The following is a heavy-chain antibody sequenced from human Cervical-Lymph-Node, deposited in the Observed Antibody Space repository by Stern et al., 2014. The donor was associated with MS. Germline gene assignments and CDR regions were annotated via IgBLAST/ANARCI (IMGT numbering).Heavy chain of an antibody. Sequence: QVQLQESGPGLVKPSETLSLTCTVSGGSISSYYWSWIRQPPGKGLEWIGYIYYSGSTNYNTSLKSRVTISVDTSKNQFSLKLSSVTAADTAVYYCAREPTVTTDYYYYGMDVWGQGTTVTVSS. V-gene: IGHV4-59*01. CDR3: AREPTVTTDYYYYGMDV. CDR2: IYYSGST. J-gene: IGHJ6*02. D-gene: IGHD4-17*01. CDR1: GGSISSYY.